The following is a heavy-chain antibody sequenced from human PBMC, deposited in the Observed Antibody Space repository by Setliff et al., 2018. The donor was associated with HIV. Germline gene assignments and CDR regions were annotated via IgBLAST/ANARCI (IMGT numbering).Heavy chain of an antibody. CDR3: AREAMYYYDTSGHPQGWDY. J-gene: IGHJ4*02. Sequence: PSETLSLTCTVSGDSISGAGFYWTWIRQLPGKGLEWIGSIYYSGSTYYNPSLKSRVTISLGTSRWQFSLTLNSVSAADTAVYFCAREAMYYYDTSGHPQGWDYGGQGTLVTVS. CDR2: IYYSGST. CDR1: GDSISGAGFY. V-gene: IGHV4-31*02. D-gene: IGHD3-22*01.